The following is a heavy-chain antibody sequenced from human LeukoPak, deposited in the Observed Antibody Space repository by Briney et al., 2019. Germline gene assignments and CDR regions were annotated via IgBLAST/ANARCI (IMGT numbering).Heavy chain of an antibody. J-gene: IGHJ4*02. Sequence: GASVKVSCKASGYTFTGYYMHWVRQAPGQGLEWMGWINPNSGGTNYAQKFQGRVTMTRDTSISTAYMELSRLRSDDMAVYYCARDIVVVPAAWSNFDYWGQGTLVTVSS. D-gene: IGHD2-2*01. V-gene: IGHV1-2*02. CDR1: GYTFTGYY. CDR3: ARDIVVVPAAWSNFDY. CDR2: INPNSGGT.